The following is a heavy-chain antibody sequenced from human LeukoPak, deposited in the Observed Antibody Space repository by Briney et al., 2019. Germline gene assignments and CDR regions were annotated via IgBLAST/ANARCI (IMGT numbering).Heavy chain of an antibody. J-gene: IGHJ4*02. CDR2: INPNSGGT. Sequence: ASVKVSCKASGYTFTGYYMHWVRQAPGQGLEWMGWINPNSGGTNYAQKFQGRVTMTRDMSTSTVYMELSSLRSEDTAVYYCARGVTYYYDSSGYTFDYWGQGTLVTVSS. CDR1: GYTFTGYY. D-gene: IGHD3-22*01. CDR3: ARGVTYYYDSSGYTFDY. V-gene: IGHV1-2*02.